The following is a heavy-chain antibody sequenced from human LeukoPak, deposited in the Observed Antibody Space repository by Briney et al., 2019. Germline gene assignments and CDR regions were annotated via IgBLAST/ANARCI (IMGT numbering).Heavy chain of an antibody. D-gene: IGHD1-26*01. V-gene: IGHV4-59*01. Sequence: SETLSLTCTVSGGSISSYYWNWIRQPPGKGLEWIAYIYYSGSTNYNPSLKSRVTISVDTSKNQFSLKLSSVTAADTAVYYCARGVGATPGWFDPWGQGTLVTVSS. J-gene: IGHJ5*02. CDR1: GGSISSYY. CDR2: IYYSGST. CDR3: ARGVGATPGWFDP.